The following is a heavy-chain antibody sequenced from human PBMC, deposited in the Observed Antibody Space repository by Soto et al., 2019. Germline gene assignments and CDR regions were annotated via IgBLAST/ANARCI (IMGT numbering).Heavy chain of an antibody. Sequence: HPGGSLRLSCAASGFIFSSYAMSWVRQAPGKGLEWVASIKQEGREKWYGDSVKGRFTISRDSAKNSMYLQMNSLTVEDTAMYYCASLDTAMIKTAGYWGQGTQVTVSS. V-gene: IGHV3-7*01. J-gene: IGHJ4*02. CDR1: GFIFSSYA. CDR2: IKQEGREK. CDR3: ASLDTAMIKTAGY. D-gene: IGHD5-18*01.